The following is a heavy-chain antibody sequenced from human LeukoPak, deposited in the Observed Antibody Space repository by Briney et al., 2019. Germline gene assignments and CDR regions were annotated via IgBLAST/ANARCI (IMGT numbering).Heavy chain of an antibody. V-gene: IGHV4-39*01. D-gene: IGHD5-12*01. CDR3: ARLGYSGYEFGWFDP. CDR2: IYYSGST. CDR1: GGSISSSSYY. Sequence: SETLSLTCTVSGGSISSSSYYWGWIRQPPGKGLEWIGSIYYSGSTYYNPSLKSRVTISVDTSKNQFSLKLSSVTAADTAVYYCARLGYSGYEFGWFDPWGQGTLVTVSS. J-gene: IGHJ5*02.